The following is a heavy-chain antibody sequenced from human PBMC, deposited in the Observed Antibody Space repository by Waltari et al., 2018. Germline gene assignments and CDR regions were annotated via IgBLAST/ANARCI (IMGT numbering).Heavy chain of an antibody. D-gene: IGHD6-19*01. CDR2: IIPIFVTA. CDR3: ARNGPSSGWYNDAFDI. CDR1: GGTFSSSA. J-gene: IGHJ3*02. Sequence: QVQLVQSGAEVKKPGSAVKVSCKASGGTFSSSAISWVRQAPGQGLEWMVGIIPIFVTANYAQKFQGRVTITADESTSTAYMELSSLRSEDTAVYYCARNGPSSGWYNDAFDIWGQGTMVTVSS. V-gene: IGHV1-69*13.